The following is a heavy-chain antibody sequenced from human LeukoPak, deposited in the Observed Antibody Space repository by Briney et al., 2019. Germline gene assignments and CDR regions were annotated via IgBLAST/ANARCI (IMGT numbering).Heavy chain of an antibody. CDR3: ARDKVVGATYFDY. J-gene: IGHJ4*02. CDR2: IIPIFGTA. V-gene: IGHV1-69*01. Sequence: SVKVSCKASGGTFSSYAISWVRQAPGQGLEWMGGIIPIFGTANYAQKFQGRVTITADESTSTAYMELSSLRSEDTAVYYCARDKVVGATYFDYWGQGTLVTVSS. CDR1: GGTFSSYA. D-gene: IGHD1-26*01.